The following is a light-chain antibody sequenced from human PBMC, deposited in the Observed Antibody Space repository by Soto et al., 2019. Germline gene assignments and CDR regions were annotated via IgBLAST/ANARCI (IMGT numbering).Light chain of an antibody. Sequence: DIQMTPSPSTLSASVVDRVPITCLASQDINIWLAWYQQKPGKAPNLLIYDASSLESGVPSRFSGSGSGTEFTLTISSLQPDDFATYYCQQYNSYSPWTVGQGTKVDIK. CDR1: QDINIW. CDR3: QQYNSYSPWT. V-gene: IGKV1-5*01. CDR2: DAS. J-gene: IGKJ1*01.